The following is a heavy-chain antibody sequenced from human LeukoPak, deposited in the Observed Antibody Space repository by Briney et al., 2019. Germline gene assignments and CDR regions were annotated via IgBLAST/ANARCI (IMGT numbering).Heavy chain of an antibody. J-gene: IGHJ3*02. V-gene: IGHV3-11*01. D-gene: IGHD3-10*01. CDR3: ARGLWFGELLNAFDI. CDR1: GFTFSDYY. Sequence: GGSLRLSCAASGFTFSDYYMSWIRQVPGKGLEWVSYISSSGSTIYYADSVKGRFTISRDNAKNSLYLQMNSLRAEDTAVYYCARGLWFGELLNAFDIWGQGTMVTVSS. CDR2: ISSSGSTI.